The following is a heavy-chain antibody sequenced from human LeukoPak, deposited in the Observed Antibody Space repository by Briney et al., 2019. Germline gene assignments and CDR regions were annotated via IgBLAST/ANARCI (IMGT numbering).Heavy chain of an antibody. CDR2: IHHSGNT. J-gene: IGHJ6*03. Sequence: GSLRLSCAASGFTFSTHAMHWVRQTPDKGLEWIGEIHHSGNTNYNPSLKSRVTISVDKSNNQFSLELTSVTAADTAVYYCARPYSYYMDVWGTGTTVTVSS. CDR1: GFTFSTHAM. V-gene: IGHV4-4*02. CDR3: ARPYSYYMDV.